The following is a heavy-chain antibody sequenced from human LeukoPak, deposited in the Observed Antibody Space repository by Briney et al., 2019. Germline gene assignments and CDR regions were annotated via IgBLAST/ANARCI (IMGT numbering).Heavy chain of an antibody. CDR1: GFTFSSYA. D-gene: IGHD2-2*01. J-gene: IGHJ3*02. V-gene: IGHV3-23*01. CDR2: ISGSGGST. Sequence: GGSLRLSCAASGFTFSSYAMSWVRQAPGKGLEWVSAISGSGGSTYYADSVKGRFTISRDNSKNTLYLQMNSLRAEDTAVYYCAKSGYAYQLPENDAFDIWGQGTMVTVSS. CDR3: AKSGYAYQLPENDAFDI.